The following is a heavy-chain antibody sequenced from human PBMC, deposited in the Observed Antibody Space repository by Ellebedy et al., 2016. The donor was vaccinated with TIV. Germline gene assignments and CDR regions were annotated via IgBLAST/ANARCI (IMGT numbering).Heavy chain of an antibody. CDR3: AKFPSVTTPGVDF. CDR2: IGGSGGRP. J-gene: IGHJ4*02. D-gene: IGHD4-17*01. Sequence: GESLKISCAASGFTFSPYGLTWVRQAPGRGLEWVAAIGGSGGRPNYADSVRGRFPISRDTSKSTLFLYLNNLRTEDTAVYYCAKFPSVTTPGVDFWGQGTLVTVSS. CDR1: GFTFSPYG. V-gene: IGHV3-23*01.